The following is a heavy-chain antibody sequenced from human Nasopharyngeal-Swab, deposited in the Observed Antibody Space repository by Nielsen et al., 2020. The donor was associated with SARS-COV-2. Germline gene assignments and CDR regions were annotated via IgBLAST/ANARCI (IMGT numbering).Heavy chain of an antibody. Sequence: SETLSLTCTVSGGSISSGGYYWSWIRQHLGKGLEWIGYIYYSGSTYYNPSLKSRVTISVDTSKNQFSLKLSSVTAADTAVYYCAGTTDCTNGVCYQIFDYWGQGTLVTVSS. V-gene: IGHV4-31*03. CDR1: GGSISSGGYY. D-gene: IGHD2-8*01. J-gene: IGHJ4*02. CDR2: IYYSGST. CDR3: AGTTDCTNGVCYQIFDY.